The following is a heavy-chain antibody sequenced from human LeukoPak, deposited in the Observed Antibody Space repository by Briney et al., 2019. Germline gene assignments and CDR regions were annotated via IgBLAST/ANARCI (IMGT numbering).Heavy chain of an antibody. Sequence: PSETLSLTCTVSGGSISRGDYYWSWIRQPPGKGLEWIGYIYYSGSTDYNPSLKSRVTISVDTSKNQFSLKLSSVTAADTAVYYCASGRVTHSTYWGQGTLVTVSS. CDR2: IYYSGST. CDR1: GGSISRGDYY. CDR3: ASGRVTHSTY. J-gene: IGHJ4*02. D-gene: IGHD1-26*01. V-gene: IGHV4-30-4*01.